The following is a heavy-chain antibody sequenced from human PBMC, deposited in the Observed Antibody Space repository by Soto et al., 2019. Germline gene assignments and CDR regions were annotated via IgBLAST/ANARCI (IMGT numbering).Heavy chain of an antibody. CDR1: GDSMATGGHY. V-gene: IGHV4-31*03. Sequence: PSETLSLTCTVSGDSMATGGHYYNWIRQVPGKGLEWIGYVYYSGATHYTPSLRARATISRDTSKNQFSLRLISVTAADTALYYCARYKDLQPTVWGFWGQGIQVTVSS. D-gene: IGHD3-16*01. J-gene: IGHJ4*02. CDR3: ARYKDLQPTVWGF. CDR2: VYYSGAT.